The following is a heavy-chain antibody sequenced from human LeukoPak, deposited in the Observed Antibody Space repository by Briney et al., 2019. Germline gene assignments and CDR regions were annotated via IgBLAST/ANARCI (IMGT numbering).Heavy chain of an antibody. V-gene: IGHV3-9*01. J-gene: IGHJ6*02. CDR3: AKALVADPPYYGMDV. CDR1: GFIFDDYT. CDR2: ITGNSGST. Sequence: GRSLRLSCAASGFIFDDYTIHWVRQPPGKGLEWVSGITGNSGSTDYADSVRGRFTISRDNAKNSLYLQMSTLREDDTALYYCAKALVADPPYYGMDVWGQGTTVTVSS.